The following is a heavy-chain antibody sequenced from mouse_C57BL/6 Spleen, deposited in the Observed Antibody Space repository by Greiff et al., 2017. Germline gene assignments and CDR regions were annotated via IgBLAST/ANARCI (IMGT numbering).Heavy chain of an antibody. V-gene: IGHV2-5*01. CDR3: AKNKDARDY. CDR1: GFSLTSYG. J-gene: IGHJ4*01. Sequence: QVQLKESGPGLVQPSQSLSITCTVSGFSLTSYGVHWVRQSPGKGLEWLGVIWRGGSTDYNAALMSRLSITKDNSKSQVFFKMNSLQADDTAIYYWAKNKDARDYWGQGTSVTVSS. CDR2: IWRGGST.